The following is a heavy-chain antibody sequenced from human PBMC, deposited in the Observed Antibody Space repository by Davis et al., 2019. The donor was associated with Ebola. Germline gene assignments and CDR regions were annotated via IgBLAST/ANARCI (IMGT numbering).Heavy chain of an antibody. D-gene: IGHD3-10*01. CDR3: ARLIWFGEIFYFDP. J-gene: IGHJ5*02. CDR1: GFSLSNTRMG. Sequence: SGPTLVKPTQTLTLTCTFSGFSLSNTRMGVSWIRQPPGKALEWLANIFSNDGESYSTSLKSRLTISKDTSKRQVVLTMTNMDPVDTATYYCARLIWFGEIFYFDPWGQGTLVTVSS. CDR2: IFSNDGE. V-gene: IGHV2-26*01.